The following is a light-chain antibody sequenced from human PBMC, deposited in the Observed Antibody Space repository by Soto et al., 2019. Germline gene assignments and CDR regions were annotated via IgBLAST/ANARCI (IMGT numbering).Light chain of an antibody. V-gene: IGLV1-40*01. CDR1: SSNIGASYD. CDR3: QSYDNTLSGFWV. Sequence: QAVVTQPPSVSGAPGQRVTISCTGSSSNIGASYDVHWYQQFPGTAPKLLIYGNTNRPSGVPDRFSGSKSGTSASLAITGLQAEDEADYYCQSYDNTLSGFWVFGGGTKLTVL. J-gene: IGLJ3*02. CDR2: GNT.